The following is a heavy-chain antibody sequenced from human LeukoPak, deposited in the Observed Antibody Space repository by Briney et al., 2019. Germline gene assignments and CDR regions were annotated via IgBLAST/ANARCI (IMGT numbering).Heavy chain of an antibody. J-gene: IGHJ5*02. V-gene: IGHV1-2*02. CDR3: AIAVPAARWFDP. CDR2: INPNSGGT. D-gene: IGHD2-2*01. Sequence: GASVKVSCKASGYTFTGYYMHWVRQAPGQGLEWMGWINPNSGGTNYAQKFQGRVTMTRDTPISTAYMELSRLRSDDTAVYYCAIAVPAARWFDPWGQGTLVTVSS. CDR1: GYTFTGYY.